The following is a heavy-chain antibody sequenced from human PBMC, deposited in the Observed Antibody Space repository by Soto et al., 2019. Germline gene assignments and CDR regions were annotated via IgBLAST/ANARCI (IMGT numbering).Heavy chain of an antibody. CDR3: ARDRLFGVEAGYYSPNY. J-gene: IGHJ4*02. CDR2: ISPYNGNT. D-gene: IGHD3-9*01. Sequence: QVQLVQSGAEVKKPGASVKVSCKASGYTFISYGISWVRQAPGQGLEWMGWISPYNGNTHYSQNFQGRVAMTTDTSTSTAYMALRSLRSDDTAVYYCARDRLFGVEAGYYSPNYWGQGTLVTVSS. CDR1: GYTFISYG. V-gene: IGHV1-18*01.